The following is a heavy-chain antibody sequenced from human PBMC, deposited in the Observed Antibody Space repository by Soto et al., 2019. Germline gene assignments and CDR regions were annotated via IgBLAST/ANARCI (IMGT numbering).Heavy chain of an antibody. Sequence: PGGSLRLSCAASGFTFSSYWMHWVRQAPGKGLVWVSRINSDGSSTSYADSVKGRFTISRDNAKNTLYLQMNSLRAEDTAVYYCARDDSGHDYCYYGMDVWGQGTTVTVSS. J-gene: IGHJ6*02. V-gene: IGHV3-74*01. CDR1: GFTFSSYW. CDR3: ARDDSGHDYCYYGMDV. D-gene: IGHD5-12*01. CDR2: INSDGSST.